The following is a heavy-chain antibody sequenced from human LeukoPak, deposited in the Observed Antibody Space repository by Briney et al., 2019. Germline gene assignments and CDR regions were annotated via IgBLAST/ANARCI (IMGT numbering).Heavy chain of an antibody. J-gene: IGHJ6*03. D-gene: IGHD3-10*01. V-gene: IGHV4-39*01. CDR2: IYYSGTT. Sequence: SETLSLTCTVSGGSISSSHYYWGWIRQTQGKGLEWIGTIYYSGTTYYNPSLESRATISEDTSKNQFSLTLRSVTAADTAVYYCARQISDYYYYYIDVWGKGTTVTVSS. CDR1: GGSISSSHYY. CDR3: ARQISDYYYYYIDV.